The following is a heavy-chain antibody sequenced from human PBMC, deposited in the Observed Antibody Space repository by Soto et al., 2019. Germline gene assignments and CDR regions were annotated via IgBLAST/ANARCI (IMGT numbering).Heavy chain of an antibody. CDR2: ISGSGGST. CDR3: GKDRRPYYYCSGSYWYMDV. CDR1: GFTFSSYA. Sequence: EVQLLESGGGLVQPGGSLRLSCAASGFTFSSYAMSWVRQAPGKGLEWVSAISGSGGSTYYADSVKGRFTISRDNSKNTLDLQMNSLRGEDTAVNYCGKDRRPYYYCSGSYWYMDVWGKGTTVTVSS. J-gene: IGHJ6*03. V-gene: IGHV3-23*01. D-gene: IGHD3-10*01.